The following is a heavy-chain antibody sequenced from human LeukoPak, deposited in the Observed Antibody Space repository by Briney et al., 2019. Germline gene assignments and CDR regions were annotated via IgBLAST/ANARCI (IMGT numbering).Heavy chain of an antibody. Sequence: PGRSLRLSCAGSGFTFSDARMSWVRQSPGKGLEWVGHIKRKTDGGTADYAAPVKGRFTISRDDSKNTLYLQINSLKTEDTSVYYCTTDGTTGTTLTPHDYWGQGTLVTVSS. D-gene: IGHD1-1*01. V-gene: IGHV3-15*01. CDR2: IKRKTDGGTA. J-gene: IGHJ4*02. CDR1: GFTFSDAR. CDR3: TTDGTTGTTLTPHDY.